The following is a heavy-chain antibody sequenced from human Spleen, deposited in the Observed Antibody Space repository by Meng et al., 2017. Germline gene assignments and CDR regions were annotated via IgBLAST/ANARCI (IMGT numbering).Heavy chain of an antibody. D-gene: IGHD7-27*01. V-gene: IGHV1-46*01. J-gene: IGHJ3*02. Sequence: QVQLVQSGAEVKKPGASVKVSCKASGYTFTSYNMHWVRQAPGQGLEWMGMINPSGGSTSYAQKFQGRVTMTRDTSTSTVYMELSSLRSEDTAVYYCARDVGIHAFDIWGQGTMVTVSS. CDR3: ARDVGIHAFDI. CDR2: INPSGGST. CDR1: GYTFTSYN.